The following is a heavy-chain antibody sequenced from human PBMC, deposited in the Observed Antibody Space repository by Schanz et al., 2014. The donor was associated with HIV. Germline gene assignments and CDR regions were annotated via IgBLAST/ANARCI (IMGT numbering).Heavy chain of an antibody. Sequence: QVQLVQSGAEVKKPGSSVKVSCKASGDTFSSYSISWVRQAPGQGLEWVGGIIPIFDTTKYAQKFQGRVTITADKSTSTAYMELSSLRPEDTAVYFCAGRYNWNDEEGGGEYNWFDPWGQGTLVTVSS. J-gene: IGHJ5*02. V-gene: IGHV1-69*06. D-gene: IGHD1-20*01. CDR3: AGRYNWNDEEGGGEYNWFDP. CDR1: GDTFSSYS. CDR2: IIPIFDTT.